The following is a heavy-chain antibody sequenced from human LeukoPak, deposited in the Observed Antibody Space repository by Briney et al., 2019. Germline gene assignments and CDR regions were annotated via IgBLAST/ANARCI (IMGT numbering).Heavy chain of an antibody. CDR2: ISGSDGST. CDR3: AKDDADPDIVVVPAASRVSFDY. J-gene: IGHJ4*02. Sequence: GGSLRLSCAASGFTFSSYAMSWVRQAPGKGLEWVSAISGSDGSTYYADSVKGRFTISRDNSKNTLYLQMNSLRAEDTAVYYCAKDDADPDIVVVPAASRVSFDYWGQGTLVTVSS. D-gene: IGHD2-2*01. V-gene: IGHV3-23*01. CDR1: GFTFSSYA.